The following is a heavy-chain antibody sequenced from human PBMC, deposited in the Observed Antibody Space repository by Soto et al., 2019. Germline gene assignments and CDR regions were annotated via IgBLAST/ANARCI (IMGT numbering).Heavy chain of an antibody. CDR3: ARDLGVGMEDY. CDR1: GYTFTSYG. V-gene: IGHV1-18*01. CDR2: ISAYNGNT. Sequence: ASVNVSCKASGYTFTSYGISWVRQAPGQGLEWMGWISAYNGNTNYAQRLQGRVTMTTDTSTSTTYMELRSLRSDDTAVYYCARDLGVGMEDYWGQGTPVTVSS. J-gene: IGHJ4*02. D-gene: IGHD3-10*01.